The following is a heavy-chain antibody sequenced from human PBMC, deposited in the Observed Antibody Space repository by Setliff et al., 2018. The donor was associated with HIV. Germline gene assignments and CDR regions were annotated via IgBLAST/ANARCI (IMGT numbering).Heavy chain of an antibody. Sequence: GASVKVSCKASGYTFTVSYLHWVRQAPGQGLEWMGWINPNSGDTNYAQKFQGRVTMTRDTSISTAYMELSRLRSDDTAMYYCATEGNSGRGGQIEFDYWGQGTLVTVSS. D-gene: IGHD2-15*01. CDR2: INPNSGDT. CDR3: ATEGNSGRGGQIEFDY. CDR1: GYTFTVSY. V-gene: IGHV1-2*02. J-gene: IGHJ4*02.